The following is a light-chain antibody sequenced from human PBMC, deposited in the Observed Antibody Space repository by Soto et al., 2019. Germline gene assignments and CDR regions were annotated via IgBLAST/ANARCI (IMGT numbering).Light chain of an antibody. Sequence: IVLTQSPGTLSLSPGERATLSCRASQTVPSNYLAWYQQRPGQAPRLLIYDASTRATGIPARFSGSGSGTEFTLTINSLQSDDFAIYYCQQYTDWPRTFGQGTKVDIK. V-gene: IGKV3-15*01. CDR2: DAS. CDR1: QTVPSN. J-gene: IGKJ1*01. CDR3: QQYTDWPRT.